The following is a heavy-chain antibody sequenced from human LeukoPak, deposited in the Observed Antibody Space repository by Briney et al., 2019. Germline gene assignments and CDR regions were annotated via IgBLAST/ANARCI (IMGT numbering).Heavy chain of an antibody. J-gene: IGHJ4*02. CDR2: AGWAGGTT. CDR1: GFNFDRYT. Sequence: GGSLRLSCATSGFNFDRYTIHWVRQAPGKGLEWVSLAGWAGGTTFYSDSVRGRFTISRDSGRKSVYLQMNGLTTDDTAFYFCAKELDTMFFDYWGQGALVTVSS. D-gene: IGHD3-10*02. V-gene: IGHV3-43*01. CDR3: AKELDTMFFDY.